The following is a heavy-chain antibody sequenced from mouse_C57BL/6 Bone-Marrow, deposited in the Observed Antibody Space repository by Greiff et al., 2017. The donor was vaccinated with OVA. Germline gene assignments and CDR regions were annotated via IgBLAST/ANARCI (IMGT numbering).Heavy chain of an antibody. J-gene: IGHJ4*01. CDR2: IDPETGGT. CDR1: GYTFTGYE. Sequence: QVQLQQSGAELVRPGASVTLSCKASGYTFTGYEMHWVKQTPVHGLEWIGVIDPETGGTASNQKFKGKAILTADNSSSTAYMELRSLTSEASAVYYYNRNTYYFSSSGATDYWGQGTTVTVSS. V-gene: IGHV1-15*01. D-gene: IGHD1-1*01. CDR3: NRNTYYFSSSGATDY.